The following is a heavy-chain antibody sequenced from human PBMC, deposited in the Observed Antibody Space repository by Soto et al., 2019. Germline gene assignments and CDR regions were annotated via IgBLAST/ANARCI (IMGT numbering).Heavy chain of an antibody. CDR2: IIPILGIA. D-gene: IGHD5-12*01. Sequence: GTSVKASWKAPGGTFSVDLSGCGRMTPEQGLEWMGRIIPILGIANYAQKFQGRVTITADKSTSTAYMELSSLRSEDTAVYYCARTPGIVATINYFDYWGQGTLVTVSS. J-gene: IGHJ4*02. V-gene: IGHV1-69*02. CDR3: ARTPGIVATINYFDY. CDR1: GGTFSVDL.